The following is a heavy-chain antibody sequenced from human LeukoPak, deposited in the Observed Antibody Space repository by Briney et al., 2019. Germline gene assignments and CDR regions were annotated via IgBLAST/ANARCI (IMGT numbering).Heavy chain of an antibody. J-gene: IGHJ4*02. CDR3: ARGPGSGYPYYFDY. CDR2: IYTSGST. CDR1: GASISSYY. D-gene: IGHD3-3*01. Sequence: SETLPLTCTVSGASISSYYWSWIRQPAGKGLEWIGRIYTSGSTNYNPSLKSRVTMSVDTSKNQFSLKLSSVTAADTAVYYCARGPGSGYPYYFDYWGQGTPVTVSS. V-gene: IGHV4-4*07.